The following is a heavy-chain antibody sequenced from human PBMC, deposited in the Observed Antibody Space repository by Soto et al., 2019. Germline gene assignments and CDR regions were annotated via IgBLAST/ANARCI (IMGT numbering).Heavy chain of an antibody. Sequence: SETLSLTCTVSGGSISSYYWSWIRQPPGKGLEWIGYIYYSGSTNYNPSLKSRVTISVDTSKNQFSLKLSSVTAADTAVYYCARAFYYDFWSGYYKLAFDIWGQGTMVTVSS. D-gene: IGHD3-3*01. CDR2: IYYSGST. CDR1: GGSISSYY. J-gene: IGHJ3*02. V-gene: IGHV4-59*01. CDR3: ARAFYYDFWSGYYKLAFDI.